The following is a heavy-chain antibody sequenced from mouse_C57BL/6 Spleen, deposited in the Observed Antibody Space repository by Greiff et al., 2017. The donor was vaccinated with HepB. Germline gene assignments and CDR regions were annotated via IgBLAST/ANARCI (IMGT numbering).Heavy chain of an antibody. Sequence: QVQLQQPGAELVKPGASVKLSCKASGYTFTSYWMHWVKQRPGQGLEWIGMIHPNSGSSNYNEKFKSKATLTVDKSSSTAYMQLSSLTSEDSAVYYCARRGIYYGNYYFDYWGQGTTLTVSS. V-gene: IGHV1-64*01. D-gene: IGHD2-1*01. CDR1: GYTFTSYW. CDR3: ARRGIYYGNYYFDY. J-gene: IGHJ2*01. CDR2: IHPNSGSS.